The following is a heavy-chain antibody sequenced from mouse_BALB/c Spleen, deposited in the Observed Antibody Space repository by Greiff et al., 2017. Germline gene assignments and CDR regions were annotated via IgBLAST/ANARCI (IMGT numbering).Heavy chain of an antibody. D-gene: IGHD1-1*01. Sequence: EVQLVESGGGLVQPGGSLKLSCAASGFTFSSYGMSWVRQTPDKRLELVATINSNGGSTYYPDSVKGRFTISRDNAKNTLYLQMSSLKSEDTAMYYCARDYGSSYVRAMDYWGQGTSVTVAS. CDR2: INSNGGST. V-gene: IGHV5-6-3*01. CDR3: ARDYGSSYVRAMDY. J-gene: IGHJ4*01. CDR1: GFTFSSYG.